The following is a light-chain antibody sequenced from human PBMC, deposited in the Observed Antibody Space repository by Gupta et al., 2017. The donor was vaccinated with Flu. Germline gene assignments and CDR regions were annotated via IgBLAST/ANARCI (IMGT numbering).Light chain of an antibody. J-gene: IGLJ2*01. Sequence: SITISCTGTSSDVGGYNVVSWYQQPPGKAPKLMIYEVSNRPSGVSNRFSGSKAGNKASLTISGLQAEDEADYYCSSYTSSSTRVFGGGTKMNVL. CDR1: SSDVGGYNV. CDR2: EVS. CDR3: SSYTSSSTRV. V-gene: IGLV2-14*01.